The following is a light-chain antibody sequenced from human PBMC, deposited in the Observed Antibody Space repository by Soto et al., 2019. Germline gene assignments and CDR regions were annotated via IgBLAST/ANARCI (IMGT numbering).Light chain of an antibody. CDR2: YAS. Sequence: EIMMTQSPATLSVSPGERATLSCRASQSVRNNLAWYQHKPGQVPRLLIYYASTRATGIPARFSGSGSGTEFTLTISSLQSKDLAVYYCQQYNNWPPITFGQATRLEMK. CDR3: QQYNNWPPIT. V-gene: IGKV3-15*01. J-gene: IGKJ5*01. CDR1: QSVRNN.